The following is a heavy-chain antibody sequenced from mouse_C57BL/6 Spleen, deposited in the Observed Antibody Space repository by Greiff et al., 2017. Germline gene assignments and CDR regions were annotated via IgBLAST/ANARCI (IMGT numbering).Heavy chain of an antibody. Sequence: QVQLQQSGAELVRPGASVTLSCKASGYTFTDYEMHWVKQTPVHGLEWIGAIDPETGGTAYNQKFKGKAILTADKSSSTAYMELRSLTSEDAAVYYCTRSGVIYYGNRAWFAYWGQGTLVTVSA. CDR2: IDPETGGT. CDR3: TRSGVIYYGNRAWFAY. D-gene: IGHD2-1*01. J-gene: IGHJ3*01. CDR1: GYTFTDYE. V-gene: IGHV1-15*01.